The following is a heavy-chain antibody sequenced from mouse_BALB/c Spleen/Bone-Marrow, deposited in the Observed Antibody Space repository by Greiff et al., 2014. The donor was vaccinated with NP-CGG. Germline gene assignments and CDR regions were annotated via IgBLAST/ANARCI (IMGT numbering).Heavy chain of an antibody. J-gene: IGHJ3*01. CDR3: ARGAAYGYYLGLAY. CDR1: GYTFTDYN. D-gene: IGHD2-3*01. V-gene: IGHV1S29*02. Sequence: EVKLLESGPELVKPGASVKISCKASGYTFTDYNMHWVKQSHGKSLEWIGYIYPYNGGTVYKQKFKSKATLTVDDSSSTANMEPRSLTSEDSAVYYCARGAAYGYYLGLAYWGQGTLVTVSA. CDR2: IYPYNGGT.